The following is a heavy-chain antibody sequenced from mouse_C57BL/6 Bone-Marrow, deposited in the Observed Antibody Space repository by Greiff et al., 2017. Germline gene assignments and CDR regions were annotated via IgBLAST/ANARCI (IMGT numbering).Heavy chain of an antibody. V-gene: IGHV1-54*01. Sequence: VQVVESGAELVRPGTSVKVSCKASGYAFTNYLIEWVKQRPGQGLEWIGVINPGSGGTNYNEKFKGKATLTADKSSSTAYMQLSSLTSEDSAVYFCARFYYYGSSLFDYWGQGTTLTVSS. CDR1: GYAFTNYL. D-gene: IGHD1-1*01. CDR3: ARFYYYGSSLFDY. J-gene: IGHJ2*01. CDR2: INPGSGGT.